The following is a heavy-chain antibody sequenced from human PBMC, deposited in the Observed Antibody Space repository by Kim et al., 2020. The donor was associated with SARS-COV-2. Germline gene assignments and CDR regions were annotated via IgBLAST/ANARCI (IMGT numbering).Heavy chain of an antibody. CDR2: IYYSGST. CDR3: AAPGYSSGWYPPGFDY. Sequence: SETLSLTCTVSGGSISSSSYYWGWIRQPPGKGLEWIGSIYYSGSTYYNPSLKSRVTISVDTSKNQFSLKLSSVTAADTAVYYCAAPGYSSGWYPPGFDYWGQGTLVTVSS. CDR1: GGSISSSSYY. D-gene: IGHD6-19*01. J-gene: IGHJ4*02. V-gene: IGHV4-39*01.